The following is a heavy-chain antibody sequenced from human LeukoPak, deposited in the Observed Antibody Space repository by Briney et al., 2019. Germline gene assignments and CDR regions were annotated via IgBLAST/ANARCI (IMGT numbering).Heavy chain of an antibody. Sequence: GGSLRLSCAASGFTFSSYGMHWVCQAPGKGLEWVAFIRYDGSNKYYADSVKGRFTISRDNSKNTLYLQMNSLRAEDTAVYYCAKEGHPYGSGSYYFDYWSQGTLVTVSS. CDR2: IRYDGSNK. CDR1: GFTFSSYG. J-gene: IGHJ4*02. D-gene: IGHD3-10*01. CDR3: AKEGHPYGSGSYYFDY. V-gene: IGHV3-30*02.